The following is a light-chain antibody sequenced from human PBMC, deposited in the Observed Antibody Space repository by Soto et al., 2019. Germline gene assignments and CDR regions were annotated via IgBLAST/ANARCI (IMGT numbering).Light chain of an antibody. Sequence: EIVLTQSPGTLSLSPGEGATLSCRASQSVSSSYLAWYQQKPGQAPRLLIYGASRRATGISDRFSGSGSGTDLTLTISRLEPEDFAVYYCQHYGSSFYTFGQGTKREIK. CDR1: QSVSSSY. J-gene: IGKJ2*01. CDR2: GAS. V-gene: IGKV3-20*01. CDR3: QHYGSSFYT.